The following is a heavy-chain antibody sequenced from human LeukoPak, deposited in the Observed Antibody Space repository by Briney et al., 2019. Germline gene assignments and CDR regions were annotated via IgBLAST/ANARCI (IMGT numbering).Heavy chain of an antibody. J-gene: IGHJ4*02. CDR2: IYYTGST. CDR1: GGSMSTYY. V-gene: IGHV4-59*01. Sequence: SETLSLTCTVSGGSMSTYYWSWIRQSPGKGLEWIGYIYYTGSTNYDPSLESRVTMSVDMSKNQFSLRLNFVTAADTAVYYCARGGTAFDYWGQGTLVTVSS. CDR3: ARGGTAFDY. D-gene: IGHD3-16*01.